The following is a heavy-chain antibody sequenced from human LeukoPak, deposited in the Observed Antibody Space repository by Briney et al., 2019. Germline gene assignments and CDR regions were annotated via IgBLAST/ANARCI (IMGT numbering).Heavy chain of an antibody. CDR2: IYYSGST. D-gene: IGHD3-10*01. CDR1: SGSISSSGYY. V-gene: IGHV4-31*03. CDR3: ARYVVYGSGKYYFDY. J-gene: IGHJ4*02. Sequence: SSETLSLTCTVSSGSISSSGYYCSWIRQHPGKGLEWIGCIYYSGSTYYNPSLKSRVTISVDTSKNQFSLSLSSVTAADTAVYYCARYVVYGSGKYYFDYWGQGTLVTVSS.